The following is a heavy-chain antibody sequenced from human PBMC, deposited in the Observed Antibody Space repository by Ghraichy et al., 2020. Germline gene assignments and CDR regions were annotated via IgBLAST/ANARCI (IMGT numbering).Heavy chain of an antibody. D-gene: IGHD2-15*01. CDR3: ARLCSGGSCLVDN. J-gene: IGHJ4*02. Sequence: GESLNISCAASGFTVSSNFMSWVRQAPGKGLEWVSVIYSGGSTYYADSVKGRFTISRDNSKNTLYLQMNSLRAEDMAVYYCARLCSGGSCLVDNWGQGTLVTVSS. CDR2: IYSGGST. CDR1: GFTVSSNF. V-gene: IGHV3-53*01.